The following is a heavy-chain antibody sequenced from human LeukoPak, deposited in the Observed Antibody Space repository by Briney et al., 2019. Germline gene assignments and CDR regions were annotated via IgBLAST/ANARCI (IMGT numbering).Heavy chain of an antibody. CDR2: ISGSGGST. V-gene: IGHV3-23*01. J-gene: IGHJ4*02. D-gene: IGHD3-9*01. CDR3: AKDLVSYYDILTGYSAFDY. CDR1: GFTFSSYA. Sequence: GGPLRLSCAASGFTFSSYAMSWVRQAPGKGLEWVSAISGSGGSTYYADSVKGRFTISRDNSKNTLYLQMNSLRAEDTAVYYCAKDLVSYYDILTGYSAFDYWGQGTLVTVSS.